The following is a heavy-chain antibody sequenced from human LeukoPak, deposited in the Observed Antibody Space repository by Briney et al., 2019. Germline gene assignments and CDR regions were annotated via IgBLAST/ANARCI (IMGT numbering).Heavy chain of an antibody. CDR3: ARYGDAYLGSDY. CDR1: GGSISSGGYS. J-gene: IGHJ4*02. V-gene: IGHV4-30-4*07. D-gene: IGHD4-17*01. Sequence: SQTLSLTCAVSGGSISSGGYSWSWIRQPPGKGLEWIGYIYYSGSTYYNPSLKSRVTISVDTSKNQFSLKLSSVTAADTAVYYCARYGDAYLGSDYWGQGTLVTVSS. CDR2: IYYSGST.